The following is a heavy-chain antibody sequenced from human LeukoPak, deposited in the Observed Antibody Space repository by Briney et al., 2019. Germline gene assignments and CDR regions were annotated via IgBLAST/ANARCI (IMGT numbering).Heavy chain of an antibody. CDR2: IYYSGIT. CDR1: GDSISSYY. D-gene: IGHD2/OR15-2a*01. V-gene: IGHV4-59*12. J-gene: IGHJ4*02. CDR3: AREGIVRTYDQ. Sequence: SETRSLTCTVSGDSISSYYWYWFRQPPGKELEWIACIYYSGITHYNPSLKSRVTISLDTSKNQFSLRLSSATASDTAVYYCAREGIVRTYDQWGQGTLVTVSS.